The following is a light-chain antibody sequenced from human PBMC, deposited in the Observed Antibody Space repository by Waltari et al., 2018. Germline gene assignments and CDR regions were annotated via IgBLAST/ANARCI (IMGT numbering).Light chain of an antibody. J-gene: IGKJ4*01. V-gene: IGKV4-1*01. CDR3: QQYYSTPLT. CDR1: QSLLYSSNNKNS. CDR2: WAS. Sequence: IVMTQSPDSLALSRRARATFNCQPSQSLLYSSNNKNSLAWYQQKPGQPPKLLIYWASSRESGVPDRFSASGSGTDFTLTISSLQAEDVAVYYCQQYYSTPLTFGGGTKVEIK.